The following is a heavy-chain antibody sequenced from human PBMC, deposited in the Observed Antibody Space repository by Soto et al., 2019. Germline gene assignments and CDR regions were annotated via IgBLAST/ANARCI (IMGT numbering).Heavy chain of an antibody. J-gene: IGHJ4*02. V-gene: IGHV4-30-4*01. D-gene: IGHD5-18*01. CDR2: IQYGAST. CDR1: GVSVSSGDPY. CDR3: ARGRGYGYGIDY. Sequence: QVQLQESGPGLVKPSQTLSLTCTVSGVSVSSGDPYWSWLRQPPWKGLESIVYIQYGASTFYNPSLTIRTSIAVDTSKNHFSLMLRSVTAADTAVYYCARGRGYGYGIDYWGQGTLGTVSS.